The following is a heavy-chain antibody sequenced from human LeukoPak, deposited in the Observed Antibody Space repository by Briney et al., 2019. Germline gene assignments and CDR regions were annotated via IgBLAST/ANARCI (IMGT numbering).Heavy chain of an antibody. Sequence: GGSLRLSCAASGFTFSNSAMSWVRQAPGEGLDWVSAISGSGANTYYADSVKGRFTISRDNSKNTLYLQMNSLRAEDTAVYYCAKGATDFDYWGQGTLVTVSS. CDR2: ISGSGANT. D-gene: IGHD5-12*01. CDR1: GFTFSNSA. J-gene: IGHJ4*02. CDR3: AKGATDFDY. V-gene: IGHV3-23*01.